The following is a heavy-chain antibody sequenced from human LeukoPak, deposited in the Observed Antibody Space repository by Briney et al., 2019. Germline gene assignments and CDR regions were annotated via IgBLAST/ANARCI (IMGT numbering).Heavy chain of an antibody. J-gene: IGHJ6*03. V-gene: IGHV4-39*07. CDR3: ARSSEGRYYYDSSGFSYYYYYMDV. CDR2: IYYSGST. Sequence: SETLSLTCTVSGGSISSSSYYWGWIRQPPGQGLEWIGSIYYSGSTYYNPSLKSRVTISVDTSKNQFSLKLSSVTAADTAVYYCARSSEGRYYYDSSGFSYYYYYMDVWGKGTTVTISS. CDR1: GGSISSSSYY. D-gene: IGHD3-22*01.